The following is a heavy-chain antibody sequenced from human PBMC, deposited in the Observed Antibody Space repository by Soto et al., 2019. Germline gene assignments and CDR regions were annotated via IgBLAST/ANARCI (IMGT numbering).Heavy chain of an antibody. V-gene: IGHV3-23*01. J-gene: IGHJ4*02. CDR2: ISGNGGST. Sequence: GGSLRLSCAASGFTFSSYAMSWVRQAPGKGLEWVSAISGNGGSTYYADSVKGRFTISRDNSKNTLYLQMNSLRAEDTAVYYCARAPTTAYIVVVVAASDYWGQGTLVTVSS. D-gene: IGHD2-15*01. CDR1: GFTFSSYA. CDR3: ARAPTTAYIVVVVAASDY.